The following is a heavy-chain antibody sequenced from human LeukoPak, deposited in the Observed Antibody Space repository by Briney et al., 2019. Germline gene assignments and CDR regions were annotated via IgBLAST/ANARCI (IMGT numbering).Heavy chain of an antibody. CDR1: GYTFTSYG. D-gene: IGHD6-19*01. V-gene: IGHV1-18*04. Sequence: ASVKVSFKASGYTFTSYGISWVRPAPGQGLGWMGWISAYNGNTNYAQKLQGRVTMTTDTSTSTAYMELGSLRSDDTAVYYCARDYSSGWYYFDYWGQGTLVTVSS. CDR3: ARDYSSGWYYFDY. J-gene: IGHJ4*02. CDR2: ISAYNGNT.